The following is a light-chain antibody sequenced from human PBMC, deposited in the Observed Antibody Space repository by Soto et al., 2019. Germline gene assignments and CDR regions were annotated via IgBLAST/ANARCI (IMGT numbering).Light chain of an antibody. CDR3: MQALQTLLT. CDR1: QSPLHSNGYNY. CDR2: LGS. Sequence: DLVMTQSPLSLPVTPGEPASISCRSSQSPLHSNGYNYLDWYLQKPGQSPQLLIYLGSNRASGVPDRFSGSGSVTDFTLKISRVEAEDVGVYYCMQALQTLLTFGGGTKVEIK. J-gene: IGKJ4*01. V-gene: IGKV2-28*01.